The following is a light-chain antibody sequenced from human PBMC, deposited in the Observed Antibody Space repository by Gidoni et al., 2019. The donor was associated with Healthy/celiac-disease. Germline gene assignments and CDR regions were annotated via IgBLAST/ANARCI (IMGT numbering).Light chain of an antibody. CDR3: QQSYSTPLT. Sequence: DIQMTQSPSSLSASVGDRVTITCRASQSISSYLNWYQQKPGKAPKLLIYAASSLQSGVPSRFSGSGSGTDFTLTISSLQPEDFATYYCQQSYSTPLTFGQXTKVEIK. CDR2: AAS. V-gene: IGKV1-39*01. J-gene: IGKJ1*01. CDR1: QSISSY.